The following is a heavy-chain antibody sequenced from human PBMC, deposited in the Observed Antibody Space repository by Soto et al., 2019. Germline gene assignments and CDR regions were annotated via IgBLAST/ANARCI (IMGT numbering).Heavy chain of an antibody. J-gene: IGHJ4*02. CDR1: GGSISSYY. CDR3: ARSYRENTTYYDFWSGYFI. Sequence: SETLSLTCTVSGGSISSYYWSWIRQPPGKGLEWIGYIYYSGSTNYNPSLKSRVTISVDTSKNQSSLKLSSVTAADTAVYYCARSYRENTTYYDFWSGYFIWGQGTLVTVSS. V-gene: IGHV4-59*01. D-gene: IGHD3-3*01. CDR2: IYYSGST.